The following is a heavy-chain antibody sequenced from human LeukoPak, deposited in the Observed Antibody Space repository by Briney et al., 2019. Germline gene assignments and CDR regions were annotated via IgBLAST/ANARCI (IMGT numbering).Heavy chain of an antibody. CDR1: GFTFDDYA. Sequence: GGSLRLSCAASGFTFDDYAMHWVRQAPGKGLEWVSGISWNSGNIGYADSVKGRFTISRDNAKNSLYLQMNSLRAEDTALYYCARVPYRYYYYYYMDVWGKGTTVTVSS. D-gene: IGHD2-15*01. CDR2: ISWNSGNI. CDR3: ARVPYRYYYYYYMDV. V-gene: IGHV3-9*01. J-gene: IGHJ6*03.